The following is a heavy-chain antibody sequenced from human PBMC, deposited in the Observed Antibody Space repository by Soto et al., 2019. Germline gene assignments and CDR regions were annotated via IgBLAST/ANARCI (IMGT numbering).Heavy chain of an antibody. Sequence: GGSLRLSCAASGFTFSSYGMHWVRQAPGKGLEWVAVIWYDGSNKYYADSVKGRFTISRDNSKNTLYLQMNSLRAEDTAVYYCAKGLWFGELSPFDYWGQGTLVTVSS. CDR3: AKGLWFGELSPFDY. J-gene: IGHJ4*02. D-gene: IGHD3-10*01. CDR2: IWYDGSNK. CDR1: GFTFSSYG. V-gene: IGHV3-30*02.